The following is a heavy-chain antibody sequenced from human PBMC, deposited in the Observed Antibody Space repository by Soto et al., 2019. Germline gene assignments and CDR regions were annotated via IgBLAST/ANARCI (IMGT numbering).Heavy chain of an antibody. D-gene: IGHD3-16*02. CDR2: ISAYNGNT. Sequence: ASVKVSCKASGYTFTSYGISWVRQAPGQGLEWMGWISAYNGNTNYAQKLQGRVTMTTDTSTSTAYMELRSLRSDDTAVYYCARDTDYVWGSYRPQPEYYYGMDVWGQGTTVTVSS. V-gene: IGHV1-18*01. J-gene: IGHJ6*02. CDR1: GYTFTSYG. CDR3: ARDTDYVWGSYRPQPEYYYGMDV.